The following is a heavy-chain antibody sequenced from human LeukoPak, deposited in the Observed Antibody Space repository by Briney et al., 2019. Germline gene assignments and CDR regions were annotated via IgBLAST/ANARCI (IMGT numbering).Heavy chain of an antibody. D-gene: IGHD3-22*01. CDR3: VRHTHYYDSTTTNRPQPVVY. CDR2: NFPGGSDT. Sequence: GEALQISFKASGFHFNNNWNGWGRPMPGKGLEWRGTNFPGGSDTLYSPPFKDKLTLPADKSITTAYLQWGSLRASDTAMYYCVRHTHYYDSTTTNRPQPVVYWGQGTLVTVSS. CDR1: GFHFNNNW. V-gene: IGHV5-51*01. J-gene: IGHJ4*02.